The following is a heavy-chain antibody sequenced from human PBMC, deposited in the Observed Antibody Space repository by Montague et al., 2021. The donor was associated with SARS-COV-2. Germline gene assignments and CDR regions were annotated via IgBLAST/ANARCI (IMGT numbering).Heavy chain of an antibody. CDR2: ISSSGSTI. J-gene: IGHJ4*02. V-gene: IGHV3-48*03. CDR3: AIYSSGWYGWGFDY. CDR1: GFTFSSYE. D-gene: IGHD6-19*01. Sequence: SLRLSGAASGFTFSSYEMNWVRQAPGKGLEWVSYISSSGSTIYYADSVXGRFTISRDNAKNSLYLQMNSLRAEDTAVYYCAIYSSGWYGWGFDYWGQGTLVTVSS.